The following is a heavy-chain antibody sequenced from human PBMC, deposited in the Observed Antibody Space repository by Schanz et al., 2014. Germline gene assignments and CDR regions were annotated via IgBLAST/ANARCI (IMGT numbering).Heavy chain of an antibody. CDR3: AGGPRGGYIEY. Sequence: EVQLVESGGGLLQPGGSLRLSCAASGFTFGTFWMSWVRQAPGKGLEWLSYTKAGGRDIHYADSVKGRFTISRDEVKHSVYLQMDSLRDEDTAVYYCAGGPRGGYIEYWGQGTLVIVSS. D-gene: IGHD3-16*01. CDR1: GFTFGTFW. CDR2: TKAGGRDI. J-gene: IGHJ4*02. V-gene: IGHV3-48*02.